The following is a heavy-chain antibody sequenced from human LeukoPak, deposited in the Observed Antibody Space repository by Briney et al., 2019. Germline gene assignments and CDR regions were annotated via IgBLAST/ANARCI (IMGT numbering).Heavy chain of an antibody. J-gene: IGHJ5*02. D-gene: IGHD6-13*01. CDR1: GYTFTSYG. CDR2: IIPILGIA. CDR3: ARGGAPSSSSWYRWFDP. Sequence: ASVKVSCKASGYTFTSYGISWVRQAPGQGLEWMGRIIPILGIANYAQKFQGRVAITADKSTSTAYMELSSLRSEDTAVYYCARGGAPSSSSWYRWFDPWGQGTLVTVSS. V-gene: IGHV1-69*04.